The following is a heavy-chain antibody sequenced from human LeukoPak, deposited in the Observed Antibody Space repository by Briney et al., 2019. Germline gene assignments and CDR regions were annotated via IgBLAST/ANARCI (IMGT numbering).Heavy chain of an antibody. V-gene: IGHV1-2*06. CDR1: GYTFTGYY. CDR3: ARIYDFWSGHAFDY. Sequence: ASVKVSCKASGYTFTGYYMHWVRQAPGQGLEWMGRINPNSGGTNYAQKFQGRVTMTRDTSISTAYMELSRLRSDDTAVYYCARIYDFWSGHAFDYWGQRTLVTVSS. J-gene: IGHJ4*02. CDR2: INPNSGGT. D-gene: IGHD3-3*01.